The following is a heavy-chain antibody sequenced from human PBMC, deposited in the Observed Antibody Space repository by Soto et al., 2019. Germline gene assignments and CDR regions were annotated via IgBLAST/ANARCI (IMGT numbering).Heavy chain of an antibody. D-gene: IGHD3-10*01. CDR2: ISSSSSYI. Sequence: LRLSCAASGFTFSSYSMNGVRQAPGKGLEWVSSISSSSSYIYYADSVKGRFTISRDNAKNSLYLQMNSLRAEDTAVYYCARDMADYYYGMDVWGQGTTVTVSS. J-gene: IGHJ6*02. V-gene: IGHV3-21*01. CDR1: GFTFSSYS. CDR3: ARDMADYYYGMDV.